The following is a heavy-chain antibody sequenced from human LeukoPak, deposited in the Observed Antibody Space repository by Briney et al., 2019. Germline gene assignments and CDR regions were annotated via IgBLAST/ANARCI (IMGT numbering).Heavy chain of an antibody. CDR3: AREDRTTVTNPVDY. V-gene: IGHV3-74*01. Sequence: RRSLRLSCAASGFTFSSFWMHWVRHAPGKGLVWVSRINSDGSSTSYADSVKGRFTISRDNAKNTLYLQMNSLRDEDTAVYYCAREDRTTVTNPVDYWGQGTLVTVSS. CDR2: INSDGSST. CDR1: GFTFSSFW. D-gene: IGHD4-17*01. J-gene: IGHJ4*02.